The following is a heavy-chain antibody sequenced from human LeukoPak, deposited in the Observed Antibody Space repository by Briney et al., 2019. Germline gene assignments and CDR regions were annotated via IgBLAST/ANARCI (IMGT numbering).Heavy chain of an antibody. V-gene: IGHV4-4*02. Sequence: PSGTLSLTCAVSGGSINKNNWWSWIRQSPGKGLEWIGEIHNNGDINYNPSPQSRVTMSMDNSKNQFSLMLSSVTAADTAVYYCATYYDILTAYTFDYWGHGTLVTVSS. CDR1: GGSINKNNW. CDR3: ATYYDILTAYTFDY. D-gene: IGHD3-9*01. J-gene: IGHJ4*01. CDR2: IHNNGDI.